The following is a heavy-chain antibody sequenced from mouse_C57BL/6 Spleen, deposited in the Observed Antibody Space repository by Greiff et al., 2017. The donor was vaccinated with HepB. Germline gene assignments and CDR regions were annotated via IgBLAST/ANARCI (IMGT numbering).Heavy chain of an antibody. D-gene: IGHD4-1*01. J-gene: IGHJ2*01. CDR2: IDPSDSYT. V-gene: IGHV1-50*01. CDR1: GYSFTSYW. CDR3: ARRELGRYFDD. Sequence: QVQLQQPGAELVKPGASVKLSCKASGYSFTSYWMQWVKQRPGQGLEWIGEIDPSDSYTNYNQKFKGKATLTVDTSSSTAYMQLSSLTSEDSAVYYWARRELGRYFDDWGQGTTLTVSS.